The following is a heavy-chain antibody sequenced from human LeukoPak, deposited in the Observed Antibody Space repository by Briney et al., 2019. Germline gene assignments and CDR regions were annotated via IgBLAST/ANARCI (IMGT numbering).Heavy chain of an antibody. CDR3: ARVRREILTGYYGLDY. CDR2: IWYDGSNK. Sequence: GGSLRLSCAASGFTFSSYGMHWVRQAPGKGLEGVAVIWYDGSNKYYADSVKGRFTISRDNSKNTLYLQMNSLRAEDTAVYYCARVRREILTGYYGLDYWGQGTLVTVSS. D-gene: IGHD3-9*01. J-gene: IGHJ4*02. V-gene: IGHV3-33*01. CDR1: GFTFSSYG.